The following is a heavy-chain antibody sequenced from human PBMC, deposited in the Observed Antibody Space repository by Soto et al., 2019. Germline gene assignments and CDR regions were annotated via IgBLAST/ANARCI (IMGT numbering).Heavy chain of an antibody. J-gene: IGHJ4*02. CDR2: IKTDGSST. Sequence: EVQLVESGGGLVQPGGSLRLSCAASGFSFSSYWIHWVRQAPGKGLVWVSRIKTDGSSTDYADSVKGRFTISRDNAKNTLYFQMNSLSAEDTAVYYCAKREGNTYGLFHWGQGTLVTVSS. CDR3: AKREGNTYGLFH. CDR1: GFSFSSYW. V-gene: IGHV3-74*01. D-gene: IGHD5-18*01.